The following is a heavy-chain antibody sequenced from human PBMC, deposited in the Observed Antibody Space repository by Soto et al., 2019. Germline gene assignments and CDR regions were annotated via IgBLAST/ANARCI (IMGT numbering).Heavy chain of an antibody. CDR3: ARTDIVVVPAAMRKWFDP. J-gene: IGHJ5*01. CDR2: INHSGST. V-gene: IGHV4-34*01. CDR1: GGSFSGYY. Sequence: QVQLQQWGAGLLKPSETLSLTCAVYGGSFSGYYWSWIRQPPGKGLEWIGEINHSGSTNYNPSLKSRVTLSADTSKNQFSLKLGSVTAADTAVYYCARTDIVVVPAAMRKWFDPWGQGTPVTVSS. D-gene: IGHD2-2*01.